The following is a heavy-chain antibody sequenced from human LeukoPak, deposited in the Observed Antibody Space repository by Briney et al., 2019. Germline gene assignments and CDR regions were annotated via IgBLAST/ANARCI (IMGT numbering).Heavy chain of an antibody. CDR3: ARGLSYCTNGVCSTPYFDY. CDR2: IYHSGST. CDR1: GGSFSGYY. D-gene: IGHD2-8*01. J-gene: IGHJ4*02. Sequence: SETLSLTCAVYGGSFSGYYWSWIRQPPGKGLEWIGEIYHSGSTNYNPSLKSRVTISVDTSKNQFSLKLSSVTAADTAVYYCARGLSYCTNGVCSTPYFDYWGQGTLVTVSS. V-gene: IGHV4-34*01.